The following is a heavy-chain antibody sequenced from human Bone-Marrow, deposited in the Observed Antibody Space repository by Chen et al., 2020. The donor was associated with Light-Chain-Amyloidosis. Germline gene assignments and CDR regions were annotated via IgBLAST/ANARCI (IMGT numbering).Heavy chain of an antibody. CDR3: ARGTMTSVDWSYYCDF. CDR2: IYYGGNS. Sequence: TWIRQHPGRGLEWIGYIYYGGNSSYNPSLMSRVTISLDTSKNQFSLNLSSVTAADTAVYYCARGTMTSVDWSYYCDFWGQGTLVTVSS. D-gene: IGHD3-22*01. J-gene: IGHJ4*02. V-gene: IGHV4-31*02.